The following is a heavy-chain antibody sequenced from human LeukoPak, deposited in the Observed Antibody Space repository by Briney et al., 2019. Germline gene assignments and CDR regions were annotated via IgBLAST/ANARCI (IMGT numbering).Heavy chain of an antibody. CDR1: GGSISSYY. CDR3: ARRHFGFVHFDY. D-gene: IGHD3-10*01. J-gene: IGHJ4*02. CDR2: IYYSGST. V-gene: IGHV4-59*01. Sequence: PSETLSLTCTVSGGSISSYYWSWIRQPPGKGLEWMGYIYYSGSTNYNPSLKSRVTISIDTSKNHCSLKLNSVTAADTAVYYCARRHFGFVHFDYWGQGTLITVSS.